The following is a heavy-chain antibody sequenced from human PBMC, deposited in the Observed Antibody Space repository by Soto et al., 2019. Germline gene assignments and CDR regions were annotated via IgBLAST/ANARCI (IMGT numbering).Heavy chain of an antibody. D-gene: IGHD1-26*01. CDR3: ARGSGGSYSHPLHPRYYGMDV. CDR1: GGSFSGYY. J-gene: IGHJ6*02. V-gene: IGHV4-34*01. CDR2: INHSGST. Sequence: QVQLQQWGAGLLKPSETLSLTCAVYGGSFSGYYWSWIRQPPGKGLEWIGEINHSGSTNYNPSLKCRVTISVDTSKNQFSLKLSSVTAADTAVYYCARGSGGSYSHPLHPRYYGMDVWGQGTTVTVSS.